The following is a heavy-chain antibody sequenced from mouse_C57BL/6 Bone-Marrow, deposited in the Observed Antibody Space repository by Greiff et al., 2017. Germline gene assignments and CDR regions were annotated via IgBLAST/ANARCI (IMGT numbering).Heavy chain of an antibody. CDR2: IYPGDGDT. V-gene: IGHV1-82*01. CDR3: ARDLPITTAYAMDY. D-gene: IGHD1-2*01. J-gene: IGHJ4*01. Sequence: QVQLQQSGPELVKPGASVKISCKASGYAFSSSWMNWVKQRPGKGLEWIGRIYPGDGDTNYNGKFKGKATLNADKSSSTAYMQLSSLTSEDSAVYFCARDLPITTAYAMDYWGQGTSVTVSS. CDR1: GYAFSSSW.